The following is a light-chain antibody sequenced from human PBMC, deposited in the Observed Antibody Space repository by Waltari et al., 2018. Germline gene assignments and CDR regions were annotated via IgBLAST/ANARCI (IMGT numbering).Light chain of an antibody. CDR2: GAS. CDR3: QQYGSSPLYT. J-gene: IGKJ2*01. CDR1: QTVSSSY. V-gene: IGKV3-20*01. Sequence: EIVLTQSPGTLSLSPGERATLSCRASQTVSSSYLAWYQQKPGQAPRHLIFGASSRATGIPDRFSGSGSETDFTLTISRLEPEDFAVYYCQQYGSSPLYTFGQGTKLEIK.